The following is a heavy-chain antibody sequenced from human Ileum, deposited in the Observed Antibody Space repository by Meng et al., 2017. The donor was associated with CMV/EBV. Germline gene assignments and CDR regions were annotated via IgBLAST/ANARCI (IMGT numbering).Heavy chain of an antibody. CDR2: IHSHEGI. J-gene: IGHJ4*02. Sequence: SETLSLTCAVYGGSFSGYYSTWIRQPPGKGREWIGEIHSHEGINYNPTLRSRVTMSIDSSTNHFSLRLSSVTAADTAVYYCSRGLDSFKLGNDWAQGTLVTVSS. V-gene: IGHV4-34*01. D-gene: IGHD1-1*01. CDR1: GGSFSGYY. CDR3: SRGLDSFKLGND.